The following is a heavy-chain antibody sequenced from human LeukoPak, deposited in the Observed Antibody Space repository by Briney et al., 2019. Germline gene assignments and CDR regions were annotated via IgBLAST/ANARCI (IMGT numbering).Heavy chain of an antibody. D-gene: IGHD2-21*02. V-gene: IGHV1-2*02. CDR3: ARIITEVYCGGDCHLAFDI. J-gene: IGHJ3*02. CDR2: INPNSGGT. CDR1: GYTFTGYY. Sequence: ASVKVSCKASGYTFTGYYMHWVRQAPGQGLEWMGWINPNSGGTNYAQKFQGRVTMTRDTSISTAYMELSRLRSDDTAVYYCARIITEVYCGGDCHLAFDIWGQGTMVTVSS.